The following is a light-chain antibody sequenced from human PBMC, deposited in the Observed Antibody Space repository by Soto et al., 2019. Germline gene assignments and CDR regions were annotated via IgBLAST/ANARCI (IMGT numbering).Light chain of an antibody. CDR2: GAS. CDR1: RSVSNN. Sequence: EIVMTQSPATLSVSPGERATLSCRASRSVSNNLAWYQQIPGQAPRLLIYGASTRATSIPARFSGSGSGTEFTLTISSLQSEDFAVYYCQQYYSWPPLTFGGGTKVEIK. J-gene: IGKJ4*01. CDR3: QQYYSWPPLT. V-gene: IGKV3-15*01.